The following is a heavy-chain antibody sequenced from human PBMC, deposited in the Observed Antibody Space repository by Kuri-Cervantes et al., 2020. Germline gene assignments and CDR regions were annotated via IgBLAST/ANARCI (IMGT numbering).Heavy chain of an antibody. V-gene: IGHV2-5*05. D-gene: IGHD3-22*01. Sequence: SGPTLVKPTQTLTLTCTFSGFSLSTSGVGVGWIRQPPGKALEWLALIYWDDDKRYGPSLKSRLTITKDTSKNQVVLTMTNMDPVDTATYYCAHSRYDYQSSGYYHFDYWGQGTLVTVSS. CDR1: GFSLSTSGVG. CDR3: AHSRYDYQSSGYYHFDY. J-gene: IGHJ4*02. CDR2: IYWDDDK.